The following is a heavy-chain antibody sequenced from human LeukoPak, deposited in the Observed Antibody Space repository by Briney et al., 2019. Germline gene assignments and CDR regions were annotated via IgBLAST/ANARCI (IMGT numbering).Heavy chain of an antibody. CDR1: GFTFNNYA. V-gene: IGHV3-21*01. Sequence: GGSLRLSCAASGFTFNNYAMNWVRQAPGKGLEWVSSISISSNYIYYTDSVKGRFTISRDNAKNSLYLQMNSLRAEDTAVYYCARGSRFGVVERDAFDIWGQGTMVTVSS. CDR2: ISISSNYI. D-gene: IGHD3-3*01. CDR3: ARGSRFGVVERDAFDI. J-gene: IGHJ3*02.